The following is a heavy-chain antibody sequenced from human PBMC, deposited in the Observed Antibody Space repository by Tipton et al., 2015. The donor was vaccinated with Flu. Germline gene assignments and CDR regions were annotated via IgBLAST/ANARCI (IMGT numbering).Heavy chain of an antibody. V-gene: IGHV5-51*01. CDR2: VYPGDSDA. Sequence: VQLVQSGAEVKKPGESLKISCKGSGYSFSSYWIGWVRQMPGKGLEWMGIVYPGDSDARYSPSFQGQVTISADESTSTAYLQWSSLKASDTAMYYCGRQGYCSGGSCGIDHWGQGTLVTVSS. J-gene: IGHJ4*02. CDR3: GRQGYCSGGSCGIDH. D-gene: IGHD2-15*01. CDR1: GYSFSSYW.